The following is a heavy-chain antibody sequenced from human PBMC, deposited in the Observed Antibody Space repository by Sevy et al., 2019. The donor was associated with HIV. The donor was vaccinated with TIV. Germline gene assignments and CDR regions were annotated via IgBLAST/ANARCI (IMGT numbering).Heavy chain of an antibody. CDR2: ISYDGSNK. D-gene: IGHD3-22*01. Sequence: GGSLRLSCATSGFTFSNYAMHWDRQAPGKGLEWVAIISYDGSNKYSADSVKGRFTISRDNSKNTLYLHMNTLRPEDTAVYYCARGCYYYDSSGYLNYWGQGTLVTVSS. CDR3: ARGCYYYDSSGYLNY. V-gene: IGHV3-30-3*01. J-gene: IGHJ4*02. CDR1: GFTFSNYA.